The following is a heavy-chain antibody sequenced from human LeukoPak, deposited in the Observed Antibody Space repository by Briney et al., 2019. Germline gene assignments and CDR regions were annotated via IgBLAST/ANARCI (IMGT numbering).Heavy chain of an antibody. CDR3: AGEGCSGGSCYSDY. J-gene: IGHJ4*02. CDR1: GYTFTGYY. CDR2: INPNSGGT. D-gene: IGHD2-15*01. Sequence: GASVKVSCKASGYTFTGYYMHWVRQAPGQGLEWMGWINPNSGGTNYAQKFQGRVTMTRDTSISTAYMELSRLRSDDTAVYYCAGEGCSGGSCYSDYWGQGTLVTVSS. V-gene: IGHV1-2*02.